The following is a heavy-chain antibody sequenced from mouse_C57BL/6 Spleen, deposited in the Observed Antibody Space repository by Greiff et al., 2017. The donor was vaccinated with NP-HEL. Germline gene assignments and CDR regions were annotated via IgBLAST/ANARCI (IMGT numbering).Heavy chain of an antibody. J-gene: IGHJ2*01. CDR2: INPYNGGT. D-gene: IGHD1-1*01. CDR1: GYTFTDYY. Sequence: EVKLMESGPVLVKPGASVKMSCKASGYTFTDYYMNWVKQSHGKSLEWIGVINPYNGGTSYNQKFKGKATLTVDKSSSTAYMELNSLTSEDSAVYYCARGSSHDYWGQGTTLTVSS. CDR3: ARGSSHDY. V-gene: IGHV1-19*01.